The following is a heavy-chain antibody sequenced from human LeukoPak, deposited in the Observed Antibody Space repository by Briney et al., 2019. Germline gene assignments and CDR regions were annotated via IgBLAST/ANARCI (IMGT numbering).Heavy chain of an antibody. CDR3: ARSGIAVAGTNWFDP. D-gene: IGHD6-19*01. CDR1: GGSFSGHY. CDR2: VNHSGST. J-gene: IGHJ5*02. Sequence: SETLSLTCAVYGGSFSGHYWSWIRQPPGKGLEWIGDVNHSGSTNYNPSLKSRVTISVDTSKNQFSLKLSSVTAADTAVYYCARSGIAVAGTNWFDPWGQGTLVTVSS. V-gene: IGHV4-34*01.